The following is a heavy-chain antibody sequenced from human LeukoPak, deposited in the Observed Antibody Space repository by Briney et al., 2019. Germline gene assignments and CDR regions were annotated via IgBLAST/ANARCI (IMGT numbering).Heavy chain of an antibody. D-gene: IGHD6-13*01. J-gene: IGHJ4*02. V-gene: IGHV3-53*01. CDR3: ARETGYSTSWYAYYFDY. CDR1: EFSFSHNY. Sequence: GGSLRLSCAASEFSFSHNYMSWVRQAPGKGLEWVSVTHSDGTTHYADSVKGRFTISRDNSKNTLYLQMNSLRVEDTAMYYCARETGYSTSWYAYYFDYWGQGTLVTVAS. CDR2: THSDGTT.